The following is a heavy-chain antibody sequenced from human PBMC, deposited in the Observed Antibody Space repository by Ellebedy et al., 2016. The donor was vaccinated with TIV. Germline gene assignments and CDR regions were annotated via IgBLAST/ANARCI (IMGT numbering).Heavy chain of an antibody. D-gene: IGHD6-13*01. CDR3: ARHGAYSSSCTP. Sequence: PGGSLRLSCKGSGYSFTSYWISWVRQMPGKGLEWMGRIDPSDSYTNYSPSFQGHVTISADKSTSTAYLQWSSLKASDTAMYYCARHGAYSSSCTPWGQGTLVTVSS. CDR1: GYSFTSYW. V-gene: IGHV5-10-1*01. J-gene: IGHJ4*02. CDR2: IDPSDSYT.